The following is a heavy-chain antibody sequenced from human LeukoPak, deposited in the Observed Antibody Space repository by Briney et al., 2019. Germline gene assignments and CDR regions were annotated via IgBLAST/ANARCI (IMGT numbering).Heavy chain of an antibody. J-gene: IGHJ6*03. V-gene: IGHV4-4*07. CDR2: IYTSGSS. Sequence: PSETLSLTCTVSCGSLNSSYWSWVRQPAGKGLEWIGRIYTSGSSNYNPSLKSRITMSVDTSKSEFSLKLTSVTAADTAVYYCARSGSYFYDYYMDVWGKGATVTVSS. D-gene: IGHD1-26*01. CDR3: ARSGSYFYDYYMDV. CDR1: CGSLNSSY.